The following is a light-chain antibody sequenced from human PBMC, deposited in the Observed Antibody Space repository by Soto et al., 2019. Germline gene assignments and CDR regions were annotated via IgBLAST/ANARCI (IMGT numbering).Light chain of an antibody. Sequence: SYELTQPPSVSVSPGQTARITCSGDPLPKQYAYWYQQKPGQAPVLVIYKDVERPSGIPERFSGSNSGTTVTLTISGVQAEDEADYYCQSADSSGTYYVFGTGTKLTVL. J-gene: IGLJ1*01. CDR1: PLPKQY. CDR2: KDV. V-gene: IGLV3-25*03. CDR3: QSADSSGTYYV.